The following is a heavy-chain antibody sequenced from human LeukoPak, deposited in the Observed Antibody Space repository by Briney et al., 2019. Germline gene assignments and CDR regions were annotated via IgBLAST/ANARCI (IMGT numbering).Heavy chain of an antibody. CDR1: GGSISSYY. Sequence: SETLSLTCTVSGGSISSYYWSWIRQPPGKGLEWIGYIYYSGSTNYNPSLKSRVTISVDTFKNQFSLKLSSVTAADTAVYYCARGELLTFFDYWGQGTLVTVSS. CDR2: IYYSGST. D-gene: IGHD3-10*01. V-gene: IGHV4-59*01. J-gene: IGHJ4*02. CDR3: ARGELLTFFDY.